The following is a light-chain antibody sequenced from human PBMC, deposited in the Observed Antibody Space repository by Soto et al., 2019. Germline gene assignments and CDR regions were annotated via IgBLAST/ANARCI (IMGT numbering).Light chain of an antibody. CDR2: GAS. J-gene: IGKJ1*01. V-gene: IGKV3-20*01. Sequence: EIVLTQSPGTLSLSPGERATLSCRASQSVSSSYLAWYQQKPGQAPRLLIYGASTRATGIPDRFSGSGSGTDFTLTISRLEPEDIAVYYCQHYGTSPSTFGRGTKVDIK. CDR1: QSVSSSY. CDR3: QHYGTSPST.